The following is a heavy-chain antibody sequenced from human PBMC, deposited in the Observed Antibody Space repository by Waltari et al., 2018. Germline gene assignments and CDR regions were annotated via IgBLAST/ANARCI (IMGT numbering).Heavy chain of an antibody. V-gene: IGHV4-59*01. CDR2: IYYSGST. J-gene: IGHJ4*02. CDR3: ARDGQQPGESFDY. CDR1: GGSISSYY. Sequence: QVQLQESGPGLVKPSETLSLTCTVSGGSISSYYWSWIRQPPGKGLEWIGYIYYSGSTNYNPSLKSRGTISVDTSKNQFSLKLSSVTAADTAVYYCARDGQQPGESFDYWGQGTLVTVSS. D-gene: IGHD6-13*01.